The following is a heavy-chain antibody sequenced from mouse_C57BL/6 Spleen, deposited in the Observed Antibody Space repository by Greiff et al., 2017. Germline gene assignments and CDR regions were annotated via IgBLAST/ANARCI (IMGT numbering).Heavy chain of an antibody. Sequence: QVHVKQPGAELVKPGASVKLSCKASGYTFTSYWMHWVKQRPGQGLEWIGMIHPNSGSTNYNEKFKSKATLTVDKSSSTAYMQLSSLTSEDSAVYYCARSKTYGNYPYFDYWGQGTTLTVSS. V-gene: IGHV1-64*01. CDR1: GYTFTSYW. D-gene: IGHD2-1*01. J-gene: IGHJ2*01. CDR3: ARSKTYGNYPYFDY. CDR2: IHPNSGST.